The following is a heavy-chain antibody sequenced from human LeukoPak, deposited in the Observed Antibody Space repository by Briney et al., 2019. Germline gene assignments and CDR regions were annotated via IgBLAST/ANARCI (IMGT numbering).Heavy chain of an antibody. D-gene: IGHD4-23*01. CDR2: ISSSSSYI. CDR3: AKSGRTVVNPLDY. J-gene: IGHJ4*02. CDR1: GFTFSSYA. Sequence: TGGSLRLSCAASGFTFSSYAMSWVRQAPGKGLEWVSSISSSSSYIYYADSVKGRFTISRDNSKNTLSLQMNSLRAEDTAVYYCAKSGRTVVNPLDYWGQGTLVTVSS. V-gene: IGHV3-23*01.